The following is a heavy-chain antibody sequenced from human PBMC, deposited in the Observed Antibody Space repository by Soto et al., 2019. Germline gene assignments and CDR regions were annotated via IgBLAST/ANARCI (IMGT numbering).Heavy chain of an antibody. Sequence: SETLSLTCTVSGGSISSGGYYWSWIRQHPGKGLEWIGYIYYSGSTYYNPSLKSRVTISVDTSKNKFSLKLSLVTAADTAVYYCASNQYYDILTGSHWYYYYYMDVWGKGTTVTVSS. CDR2: IYYSGST. V-gene: IGHV4-31*03. J-gene: IGHJ6*03. CDR3: ASNQYYDILTGSHWYYYYYMDV. D-gene: IGHD3-9*01. CDR1: GGSISSGGYY.